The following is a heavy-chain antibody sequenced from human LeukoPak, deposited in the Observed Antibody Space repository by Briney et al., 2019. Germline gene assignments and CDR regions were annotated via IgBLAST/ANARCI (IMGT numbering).Heavy chain of an antibody. Sequence: PSETLSLTCTVSGGSLSSSSYYWGWVRQPPGTGLEWIGSIYYSGSTYYNPSLKSRVTISVDTPKTQFSLKLRSVTAADTAVYYCARRLDIVVVVAATPNDAFDIWGQGTMVTVSS. J-gene: IGHJ3*02. CDR2: IYYSGST. D-gene: IGHD2-15*01. CDR3: ARRLDIVVVVAATPNDAFDI. V-gene: IGHV4-39*01. CDR1: GGSLSSSSYY.